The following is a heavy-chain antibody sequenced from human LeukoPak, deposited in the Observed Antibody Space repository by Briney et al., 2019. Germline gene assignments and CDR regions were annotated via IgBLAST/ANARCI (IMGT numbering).Heavy chain of an antibody. CDR2: IPPRGSP. V-gene: IGHV4-34*01. CDR1: RGSFSGFF. Sequence: SETLSLTCAVYRGSFSGFFWTWVRQPPGKGLEWIGDIPPRGSPNYNSSLKSRVSMSLDSSRDQFSLKLSLVTAADTAVYYCARGSWDLYSAGPRWYSDLWGPGNLVTVSS. J-gene: IGHJ2*01. CDR3: ARGSWDLYSAGPRWYSDL. D-gene: IGHD1-26*01.